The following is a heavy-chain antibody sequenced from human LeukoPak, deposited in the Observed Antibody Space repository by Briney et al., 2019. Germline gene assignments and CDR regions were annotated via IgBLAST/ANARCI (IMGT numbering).Heavy chain of an antibody. CDR1: GYTFTSYG. CDR2: IIAYNGNT. D-gene: IGHD3-9*01. Sequence: ASVTVSCKASGYTFTSYGISWVRQAPGQGLEWMGWIIAYNGNTNYAQKLQGRVTMTTDTSTSTAYMELRSLRSDDTAVYYCASTKEGITIFPNYWGQGTLVTVSS. V-gene: IGHV1-18*01. J-gene: IGHJ4*02. CDR3: ASTKEGITIFPNY.